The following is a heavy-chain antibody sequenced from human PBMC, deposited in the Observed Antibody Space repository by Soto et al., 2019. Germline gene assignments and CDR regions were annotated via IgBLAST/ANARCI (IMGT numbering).Heavy chain of an antibody. CDR2: IIPILGIA. CDR1: GGTFSSYT. CDR3: ASPLQLRYYYMDV. J-gene: IGHJ6*03. Sequence: ASVKVSCKASGGTFSSYTISWVRQAPGQGLEWMGRIIPILGIANYAQKFQGRVTITADKSTSTAYMELSSLRSEDTAVYYCASPLQLRYYYMDVWGKGTTVTVSS. V-gene: IGHV1-69*02.